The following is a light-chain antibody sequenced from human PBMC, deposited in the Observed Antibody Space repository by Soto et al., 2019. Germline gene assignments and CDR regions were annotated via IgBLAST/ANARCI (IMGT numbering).Light chain of an antibody. Sequence: DIQMTQSPSTLSASVGDRVTITCRASQNINNWLAWSQQKPGKAPKVLIYGASTLENGVPSRFSGSGSGTEFTLTINGPQPDDVATYYCQQHGDYPLSFGPGTKVDV. CDR2: GAS. V-gene: IGKV1-5*03. CDR1: QNINNW. J-gene: IGKJ3*01. CDR3: QQHGDYPLS.